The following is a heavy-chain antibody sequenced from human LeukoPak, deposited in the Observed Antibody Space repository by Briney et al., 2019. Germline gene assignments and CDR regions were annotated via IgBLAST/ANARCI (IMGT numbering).Heavy chain of an antibody. V-gene: IGHV4-59*01. CDR2: IYYSGST. CDR3: ARETNSGYYDSSGYRRIDAFDI. J-gene: IGHJ3*02. Sequence: SETPSLTCTVSGGSISSYYWSWIRQPPGKGLEWIGYIYYSGSTNYNPSLKSRVTISVDTSKNQFSLKLSSVTAADTAVYYCARETNSGYYDSSGYRRIDAFDIWGQGTMVTVSS. CDR1: GGSISSYY. D-gene: IGHD3-22*01.